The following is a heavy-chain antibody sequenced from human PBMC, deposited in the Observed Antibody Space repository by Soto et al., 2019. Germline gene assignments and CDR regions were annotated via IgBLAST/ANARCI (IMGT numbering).Heavy chain of an antibody. J-gene: IGHJ6*02. D-gene: IGHD3-10*01. CDR1: GFTFSSYG. V-gene: IGHV3-30*18. Sequence: PGGSLRLSCAASGFTFSSYGMHWVRQAPGKGLEWVAVISYDGSNKYYADSVKGRFTISRDNSKNTLYLQMNSLRAEDTAVYYCAKGPYGSAYYYGMDVWGQGTTVTVYS. CDR2: ISYDGSNK. CDR3: AKGPYGSAYYYGMDV.